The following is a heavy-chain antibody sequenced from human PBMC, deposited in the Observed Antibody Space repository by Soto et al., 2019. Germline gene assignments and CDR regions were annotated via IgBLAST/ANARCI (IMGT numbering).Heavy chain of an antibody. D-gene: IGHD3-3*01. J-gene: IGHJ4*02. Sequence: AHLVQSGGGLVKPGGSLRLSCAASGFSFSKAWMSWVRLTPGKGLGWVGRIKNKTDGGITDYPASVRDRFTISRDDSRSTLYLQMNSLKTEDTAVYYCITDPYYDFWSGYHFDYWGQGTLVTVSS. CDR3: ITDPYYDFWSGYHFDY. CDR2: IKNKTDGGIT. V-gene: IGHV3-15*01. CDR1: GFSFSKAW.